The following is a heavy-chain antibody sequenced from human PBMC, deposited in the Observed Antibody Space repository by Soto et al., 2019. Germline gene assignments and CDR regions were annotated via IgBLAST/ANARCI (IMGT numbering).Heavy chain of an antibody. CDR1: GGSISSSNW. J-gene: IGHJ6*02. V-gene: IGHV4-4*02. Sequence: SETLSLTCAVSGGSISSSNWWSWVRQPPGKGLEWIGEIYHSGSTNYNPSLKSRVTISVDKSKNQFSLKLSSVTAADTAVYYCARDSGGRSYYYGMDVSGQGTTVTVYS. D-gene: IGHD1-26*01. CDR3: ARDSGGRSYYYGMDV. CDR2: IYHSGST.